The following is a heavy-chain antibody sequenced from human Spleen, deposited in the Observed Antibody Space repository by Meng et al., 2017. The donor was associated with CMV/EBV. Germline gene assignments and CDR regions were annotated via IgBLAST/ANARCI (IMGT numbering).Heavy chain of an antibody. CDR1: GFTFSSYW. V-gene: IGHV3-7*01. CDR2: IKQDGSDR. Sequence: ETLSLTCAGSGFTFSSYWMTWVRQTPGKGLEWVANIKQDGSDRYYMDSVKGRFTISRDNAKNSVYLQMSSLRAEDTAIYYCARCWIRRTSTDCYPLDYWGQGTLVTVSS. J-gene: IGHJ4*02. CDR3: ARCWIRRTSTDCYPLDY. D-gene: IGHD2-2*01.